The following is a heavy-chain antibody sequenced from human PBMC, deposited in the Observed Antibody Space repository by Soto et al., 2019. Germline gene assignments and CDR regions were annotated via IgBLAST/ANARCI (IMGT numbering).Heavy chain of an antibody. CDR3: ARQQITMVRGVINWFDP. CDR1: GGSISSSSYY. CDR2: IYYSGST. J-gene: IGHJ5*02. D-gene: IGHD3-10*01. Sequence: PSETLSLTCTVSGGSISSSSYYWGWIRQPPGKGLEWIGSIYYSGSTYYNTSLKSRVTISVDTSKNQFSLKLSSVTAADTAVYYCARQQITMVRGVINWFDPWGQGTLVTVSS. V-gene: IGHV4-39*01.